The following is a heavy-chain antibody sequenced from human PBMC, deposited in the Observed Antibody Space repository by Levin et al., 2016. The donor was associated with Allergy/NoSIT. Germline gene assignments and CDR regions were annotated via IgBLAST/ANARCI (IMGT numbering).Heavy chain of an antibody. CDR2: INSDGSST. V-gene: IGHV3-74*01. Sequence: GESLKISCAASGFTFSSYWMHWVRQAPGKGLVWVSRINSDGSSTSYADSVKGRFTISRDNAKNTLYLQMNSLRAEDTAVYYCARVGYSGYDFGYWGQGTLVTVSS. J-gene: IGHJ4*02. CDR3: ARVGYSGYDFGY. CDR1: GFTFSSYW. D-gene: IGHD5-12*01.